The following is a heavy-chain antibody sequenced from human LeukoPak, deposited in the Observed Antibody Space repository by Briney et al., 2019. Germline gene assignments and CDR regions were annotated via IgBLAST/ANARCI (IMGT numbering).Heavy chain of an antibody. V-gene: IGHV4-59*12. CDR2: IYYSGST. D-gene: IGHD6-19*01. Sequence: SETLSLTCTVSGGSISSYYWSWIRQPPGKGLEWIGYIYYSGSTNYNPSLKSRVTMSVDTSKNQFSLKLSSVTAADTAVYYCARDSSGWYPPEGWGQGTLVTVSS. CDR3: ARDSSGWYPPEG. J-gene: IGHJ4*02. CDR1: GGSISSYY.